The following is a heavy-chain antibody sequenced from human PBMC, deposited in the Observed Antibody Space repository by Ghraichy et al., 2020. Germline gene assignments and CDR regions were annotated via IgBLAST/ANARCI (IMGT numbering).Heavy chain of an antibody. V-gene: IGHV3-74*01. Sequence: GGSLRLSCAASGFTFSSYWMHWVRQAPGKGLVWVSRINSDGSSTSYADSVKGRFTISRDNAKNTLYLQMNSLRAEDTAVYYCARDSGSSGYYYWVDAFDIWGQGTMVTVSS. CDR3: ARDSGSSGYYYWVDAFDI. J-gene: IGHJ3*02. CDR2: INSDGSST. CDR1: GFTFSSYW. D-gene: IGHD3-22*01.